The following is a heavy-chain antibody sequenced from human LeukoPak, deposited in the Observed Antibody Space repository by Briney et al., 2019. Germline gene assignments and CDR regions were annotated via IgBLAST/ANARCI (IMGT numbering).Heavy chain of an antibody. CDR2: INEDGSTT. V-gene: IGHV3-74*01. CDR3: ARKTGVTGEAFDY. D-gene: IGHD7-27*01. CDR1: GFTFSSNW. Sequence: GGSLRLSCAASGFTFSSNWMHWVRQAPGKGLVWVSRINEDGSTTNYADSVKGRSTIFRDNAKNTLYLQMNSLRTEDTAVYYCARKTGVTGEAFDYWGQGTLVTVSS. J-gene: IGHJ4*02.